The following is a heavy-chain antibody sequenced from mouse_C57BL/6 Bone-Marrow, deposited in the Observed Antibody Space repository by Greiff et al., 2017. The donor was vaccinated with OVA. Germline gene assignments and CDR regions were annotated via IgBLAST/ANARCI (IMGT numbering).Heavy chain of an antibody. CDR2: SRNKANDYTT. Sequence: DVKLVESGGGLVQSGRSLRLSCATSGFTFSDFYMEWVRQAPGKGLEWIAASRNKANDYTTEYSASVKGRFIVSRDTSQSILYLQMNALRAEDTAIYYCARDDDGYSGFAYWGQGTLVTVSA. D-gene: IGHD2-3*01. CDR3: ARDDDGYSGFAY. V-gene: IGHV7-1*01. CDR1: GFTFSDFY. J-gene: IGHJ3*01.